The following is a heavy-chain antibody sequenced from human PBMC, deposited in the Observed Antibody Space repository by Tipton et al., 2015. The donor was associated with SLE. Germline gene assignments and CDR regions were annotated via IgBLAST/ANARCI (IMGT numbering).Heavy chain of an antibody. D-gene: IGHD1-26*01. CDR3: AIPTVGATGGFDS. J-gene: IGHJ4*01. CDR2: IYYGGTI. CDR1: VYSISSSHW. V-gene: IGHV4-28*02. Sequence: TLSLTCNVSVYSISSSHWWGWIRPPPGKGLEWIGHIYYGGTIYYNPSLKSRVTMSIDTSRNQFSLKLTSVTAADTAVYYCAIPTVGATGGFDSWGHGTLAIVSS.